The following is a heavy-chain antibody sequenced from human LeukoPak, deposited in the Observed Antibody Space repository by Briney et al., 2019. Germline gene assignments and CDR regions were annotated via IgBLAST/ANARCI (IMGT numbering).Heavy chain of an antibody. CDR3: ASFGSGSNLDAFDI. D-gene: IGHD3-10*01. V-gene: IGHV3-7*01. CDR1: GFTFSTYS. Sequence: GGSLRLSCAASGFTFSTYSMSWVRQAPGKGLEWVANIKHDGSERYYVDSVKGRFTISRDNAKNSLYVQMNSLRAEDTAVYYCASFGSGSNLDAFDIWGQGTMVTVSS. J-gene: IGHJ3*02. CDR2: IKHDGSER.